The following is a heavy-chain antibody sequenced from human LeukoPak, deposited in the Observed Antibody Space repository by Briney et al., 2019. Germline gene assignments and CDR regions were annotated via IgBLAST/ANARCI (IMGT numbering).Heavy chain of an antibody. J-gene: IGHJ6*04. D-gene: IGHD2-2*01. CDR1: GYTFTGYY. CDR2: INPNSGGT. Sequence: ATVKVSCKASGYTFTGYYMHWVRQAPGQGLEWMGWINPNSGGTNYAQKVQGRVTMTTDTSTSTAYMELRSLRSDDTAVYYCASLPYCSSTSCSGLMDVWGKGTTVTVSS. CDR3: ASLPYCSSTSCSGLMDV. V-gene: IGHV1-2*02.